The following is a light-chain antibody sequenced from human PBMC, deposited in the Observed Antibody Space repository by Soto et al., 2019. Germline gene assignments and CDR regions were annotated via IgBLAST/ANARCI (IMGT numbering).Light chain of an antibody. CDR3: KQYNNCPPLT. V-gene: IGKV3D-15*01. CDR1: QSVSSN. CDR2: GAS. Sequence: EIVMTQSPATLSVSPGERATLSCRASQSVSSNLAWYQQKPGQAPRLLIYGASTRATGIPARFRGSGSGTEFTLTISSLQSEDFAVYYCKQYNNCPPLTFGGGTKVEIK. J-gene: IGKJ4*01.